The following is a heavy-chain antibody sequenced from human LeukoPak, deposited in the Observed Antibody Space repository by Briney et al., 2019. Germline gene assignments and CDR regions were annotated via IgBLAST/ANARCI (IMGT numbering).Heavy chain of an antibody. D-gene: IGHD3-16*01. Sequence: PSETLSLTCTVSGGSISSYYWSWLRQPPGKGLEWIGYIYYSGSTNYNPSLKSRVTVSVDTSKNQFSLKLSSVTAADTAVYYCARSYVWGSPFDYWGQGTLVTVSS. CDR3: ARSYVWGSPFDY. CDR1: GGSISSYY. CDR2: IYYSGST. V-gene: IGHV4-59*01. J-gene: IGHJ4*02.